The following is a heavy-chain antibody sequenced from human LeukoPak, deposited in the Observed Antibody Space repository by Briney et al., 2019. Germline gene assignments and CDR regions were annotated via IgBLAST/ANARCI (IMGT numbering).Heavy chain of an antibody. Sequence: GGSLRLSCAASGFTFSNAWMSWVRQAPGKGLEWVGRIKSKTGGGTTDYAAPVKGRFTISRDDSKNTLYLQMNSLKTEDTAVYYCTTYRKSSGSYSPCDYWGQGPLVTVSS. J-gene: IGHJ4*02. CDR1: GFTFSNAW. CDR3: TTYRKSSGSYSPCDY. D-gene: IGHD3-10*01. V-gene: IGHV3-15*01. CDR2: IKSKTGGGTT.